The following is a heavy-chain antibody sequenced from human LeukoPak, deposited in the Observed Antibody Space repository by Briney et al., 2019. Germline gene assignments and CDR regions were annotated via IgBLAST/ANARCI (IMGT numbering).Heavy chain of an antibody. Sequence: HPGGSLRLYCAASGFTFSNYAILWVRQAPGEGLEYVSAISSNGGSTYYADSVKGRFTISRDNSKNTIYLQMGSLRAEDMAVYYCARGGSGSYWAYIDYWGQGTLVTASS. V-gene: IGHV3-64*02. D-gene: IGHD3-10*01. J-gene: IGHJ4*02. CDR1: GFTFSNYA. CDR3: ARGGSGSYWAYIDY. CDR2: ISSNGGST.